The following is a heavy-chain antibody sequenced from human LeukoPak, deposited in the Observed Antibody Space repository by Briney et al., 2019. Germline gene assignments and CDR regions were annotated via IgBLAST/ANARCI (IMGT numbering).Heavy chain of an antibody. CDR2: IYYSGST. CDR1: GGSISSYY. CDR3: ARVIAYDGSGSYYNDWFDP. V-gene: IGHV4-59*12. D-gene: IGHD3-10*01. Sequence: SETLSLTCTVPGGSISSYYWSWIRQPPGKGLEWIGYIYYSGSTNYNPSLKSRVTISVDTSKNQFSLKLSSVTAADTAVYYCARVIAYDGSGSYYNDWFDPWGQGTLVTVSS. J-gene: IGHJ5*02.